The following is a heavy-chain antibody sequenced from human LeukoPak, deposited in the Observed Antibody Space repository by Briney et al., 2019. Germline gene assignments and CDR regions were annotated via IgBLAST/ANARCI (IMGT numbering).Heavy chain of an antibody. Sequence: HPGGSLRLSCAASGFTFSSYSMSWVRQAPGKGLERVSAISGSGGSTYYADSVKGRFTISRDNSKNTLYLQMNSLRAEDTAVYYCAKGPVAAFPTDAFDIWGQGTMVTVSS. CDR3: AKGPVAAFPTDAFDI. J-gene: IGHJ3*02. CDR1: GFTFSSYS. V-gene: IGHV3-23*01. CDR2: ISGSGGST. D-gene: IGHD6-19*01.